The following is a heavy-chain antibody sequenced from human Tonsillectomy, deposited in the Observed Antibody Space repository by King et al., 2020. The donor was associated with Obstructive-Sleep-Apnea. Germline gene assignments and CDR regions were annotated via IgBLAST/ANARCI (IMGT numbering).Heavy chain of an antibody. Sequence: VQLVESGAEVKKPGASVKVSCKASGYTFTGYHIHWVRQAPGQGLEWMGWINPNMGGTNYAQKFQGRVTMTRDTSISTAYMELSRLRSDDTAVYYCATVAVATATYFFDYWGQGTLVTVSS. CDR3: ATVAVATATYFFDY. CDR2: INPNMGGT. V-gene: IGHV1-2*02. J-gene: IGHJ4*02. CDR1: GYTFTGYH. D-gene: IGHD4-17*01.